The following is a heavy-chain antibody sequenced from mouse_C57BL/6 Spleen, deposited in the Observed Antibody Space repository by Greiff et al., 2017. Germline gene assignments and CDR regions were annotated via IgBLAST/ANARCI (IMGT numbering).Heavy chain of an antibody. CDR2: IHPNSGST. CDR1: GYTFTSYW. V-gene: IGHV1-64*01. D-gene: IGHD1-1*01. J-gene: IGHJ2*01. CDR3: ARGGTTGREPSYYFDD. Sequence: QVQLQQPGAELVKPGASVKLSCKASGYTFTSYWMPWVKQRPGQGLEWIGMIHPNSGSTNYNEKFKSKATLTVDKSSSTAYMQLSSLTSEDAAVYYCARGGTTGREPSYYFDDWGQGTTLTVSS.